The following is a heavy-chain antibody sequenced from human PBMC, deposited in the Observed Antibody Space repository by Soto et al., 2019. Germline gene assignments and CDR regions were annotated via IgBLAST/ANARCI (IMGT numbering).Heavy chain of an antibody. V-gene: IGHV5-51*01. J-gene: IGHJ4*02. CDR1: GYKFTSNG. D-gene: IGHD6-6*01. CDR3: ARSQALDS. CDR2: IYPGDSDI. Sequence: ESLKISCKGSGYKFTSNGIGWVRQKPGKGLEWMGLIYPGDSDIRYGPSFEGQVTISADKSTSTAYLQWSSLKASDTAMYYCARSQALDSWGQGTQVTV.